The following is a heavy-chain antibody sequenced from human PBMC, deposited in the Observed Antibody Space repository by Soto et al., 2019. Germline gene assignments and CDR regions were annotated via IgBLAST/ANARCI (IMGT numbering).Heavy chain of an antibody. J-gene: IGHJ4*02. D-gene: IGHD6-19*01. CDR3: ARHDRRDPYYSSGWYYFDY. CDR1: GGSISSSSYY. V-gene: IGHV4-39*01. Sequence: SETLSLTCTVSGGSISSSSYYWGWIRQPPGKGLEWIGSIYYSGSTYYNPSLKSRVTISVDTSKNQFSLKLSSVTAADTAVYYCARHDRRDPYYSSGWYYFDYWGQGTLVTVSS. CDR2: IYYSGST.